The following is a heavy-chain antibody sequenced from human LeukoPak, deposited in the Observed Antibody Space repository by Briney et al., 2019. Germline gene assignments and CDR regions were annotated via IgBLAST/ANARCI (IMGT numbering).Heavy chain of an antibody. CDR1: GGSFSGYY. CDR3: ARHLYRSIAVIQH. V-gene: IGHV4-34*01. D-gene: IGHD6-6*01. Sequence: PSETLSLTCAVYGGSFSGYYWSWIRQPPGKGLEWIGEINHSGSTNYNPSLKSRVTISVDTSKNQFSLKLSSVTAADTAVYYCARHLYRSIAVIQHWGQGTLVTVSS. CDR2: INHSGST. J-gene: IGHJ1*01.